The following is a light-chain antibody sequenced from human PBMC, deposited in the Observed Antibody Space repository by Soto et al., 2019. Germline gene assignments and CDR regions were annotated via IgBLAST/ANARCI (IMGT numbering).Light chain of an antibody. CDR3: RQSYNVVSWT. V-gene: IGKV1-39*01. CDR1: QSIGSY. Sequence: DIQMTQSPSSLSASVGDRVTITCRASQSIGSYLNWYRQKPGKAPELLIYAASNLQRGVPSRFRGSGSGTDFTLMISSLQPEDFASYYCRQSYNVVSWTFGQGTKVEIK. CDR2: AAS. J-gene: IGKJ1*01.